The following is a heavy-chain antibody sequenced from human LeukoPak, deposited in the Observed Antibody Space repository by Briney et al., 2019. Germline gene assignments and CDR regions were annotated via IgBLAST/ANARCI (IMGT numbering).Heavy chain of an antibody. CDR2: ISGSGGST. V-gene: IGHV3-23*01. Sequence: PGGSLRLSCAASGFTFSSYAMNWVRQAPGKGLEWVSGISGSGGSTYSAVSVKGRFTISRDNSKKTVYLQMNSVRAEDTAVYYCAKDRGLVGATPSNFDYWGQGTLVTVSS. CDR3: AKDRGLVGATPSNFDY. D-gene: IGHD1-26*01. CDR1: GFTFSSYA. J-gene: IGHJ4*02.